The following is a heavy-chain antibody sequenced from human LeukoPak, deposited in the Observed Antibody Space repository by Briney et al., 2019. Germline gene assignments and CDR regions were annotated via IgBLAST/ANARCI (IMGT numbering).Heavy chain of an antibody. CDR3: ARSGCPGGSCYLRYSWLDL. J-gene: IGHJ5*02. CDR1: GFTFSNSD. V-gene: IGHV3-21*01. CDR2: ITTTSSYI. D-gene: IGHD2-15*01. Sequence: GGSLRLSCATSGFTFSNSDMNWVRQAPGKGLEWVSSITTTSSYIYYADSVRGRFTISRDNAKNSLYLHMDSLRAEDTAVYYCARSGCPGGSCYLRYSWLDLWGRGTLVTVSS.